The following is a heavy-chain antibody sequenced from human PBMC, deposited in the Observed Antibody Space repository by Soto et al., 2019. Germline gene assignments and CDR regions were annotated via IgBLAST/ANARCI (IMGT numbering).Heavy chain of an antibody. D-gene: IGHD3-3*01. CDR3: AREGIKIFGVVPPYSFDY. CDR1: GGTFSSYA. V-gene: IGHV1-69*01. Sequence: QVQLVQSGAEVKKPGSSVKVSCKASGGTFSSYAISWVRQAPGQGLEWMGGIIPIFGTANYAQKFQGRVTITADESTSTAYMELSSLRSEDTAVYYCAREGIKIFGVVPPYSFDYWGQGTLVTVSS. J-gene: IGHJ4*02. CDR2: IIPIFGTA.